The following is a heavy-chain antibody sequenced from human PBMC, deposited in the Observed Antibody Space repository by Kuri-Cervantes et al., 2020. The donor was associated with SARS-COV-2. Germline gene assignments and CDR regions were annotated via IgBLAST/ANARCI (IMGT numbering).Heavy chain of an antibody. CDR1: GFTFDAYG. D-gene: IGHD3-3*01. Sequence: GFLRLSCAASGFTFDAYGMSWVRQAPWKGQEWVSVINWNGGSTGYADSVKGRFTISRDNAKNSLYLQMNSLRAEDTALYYCARDTRRRSGNHPFDYWGQGTLVTVSS. J-gene: IGHJ4*02. CDR3: ARDTRRRSGNHPFDY. V-gene: IGHV3-20*04. CDR2: INWNGGST.